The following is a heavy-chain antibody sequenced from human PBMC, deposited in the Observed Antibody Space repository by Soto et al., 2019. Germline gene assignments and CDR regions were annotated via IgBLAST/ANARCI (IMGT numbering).Heavy chain of an antibody. CDR2: ISGSGGST. CDR1: GFTFSSYA. V-gene: IGHV3-23*01. J-gene: IGHJ6*02. D-gene: IGHD1-26*01. CDR3: AKVLPLQDLPPTLGMDV. Sequence: GGSLRLSCAASGFTFSSYAMSWVRQAPGKGLEWVSAISGSGGSTYYADSVKGRFTISRDNSKNTLYLQMNSLRAEDTAVYYCAKVLPLQDLPPTLGMDVWGQGTTVTVSS.